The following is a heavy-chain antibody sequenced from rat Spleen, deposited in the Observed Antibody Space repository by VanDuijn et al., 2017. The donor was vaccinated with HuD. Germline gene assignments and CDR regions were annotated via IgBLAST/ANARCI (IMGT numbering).Heavy chain of an antibody. V-gene: IGHV3-1*01. J-gene: IGHJ4*01. CDR3: ASYRDYYAHVGVMDA. CDR1: GYSITSNY. CDR2: IDFSGST. Sequence: EVQLQESGPGLVKPSQSLSLTCSVTGYSITSNYWGWIRKFPGNKMEWMGYIDFSGSTGYNPSLKARISITRDTSKNQFFLQVNSVTAEETATYYCASYRDYYAHVGVMDAWGQGASVTVSS. D-gene: IGHD1-6*01.